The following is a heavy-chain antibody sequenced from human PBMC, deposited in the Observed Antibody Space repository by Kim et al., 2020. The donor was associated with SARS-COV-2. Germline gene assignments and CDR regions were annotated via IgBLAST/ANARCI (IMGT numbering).Heavy chain of an antibody. Sequence: VKDRFTISRGNSKNSLYLQMNSLRAEDTAVYYCAKDRSHIVVVPAAPGAYWGQGTLVTVSS. J-gene: IGHJ4*02. CDR3: AKDRSHIVVVPAAPGAY. V-gene: IGHV3-23*01. D-gene: IGHD2-2*01.